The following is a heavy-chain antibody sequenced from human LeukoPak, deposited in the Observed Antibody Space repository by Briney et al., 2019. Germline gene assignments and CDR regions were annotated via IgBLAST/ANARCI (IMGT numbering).Heavy chain of an antibody. J-gene: IGHJ4*02. V-gene: IGHV3-53*01. CDR2: IYSSGST. CDR1: GFNVSNNY. D-gene: IGHD4-23*01. CDR3: ARRGDGGRSFDY. Sequence: GGSLRLSCAAPGFNVSNNYMTWVRQAPGKGLEWVSLIYSSGSTYYADSVKGRFTISRDNSKNTLYHQVNSLRAEDTAVYYCARRGDGGRSFDYWGQGTLVTVSS.